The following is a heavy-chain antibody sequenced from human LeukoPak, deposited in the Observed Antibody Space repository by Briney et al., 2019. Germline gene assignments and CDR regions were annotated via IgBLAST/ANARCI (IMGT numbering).Heavy chain of an antibody. Sequence: GGSLRLSCAASGFTFSSYWMHWVRQAPGKGLVWVSRINSDGSSTSYADSVKGRFTISRDNAKNTLYLQMNSLRAEDTAVYYCARPAYCRGNCYYFPDYWGQGTLLTVSS. CDR2: INSDGSST. J-gene: IGHJ4*02. D-gene: IGHD2-21*02. CDR1: GFTFSSYW. CDR3: ARPAYCRGNCYYFPDY. V-gene: IGHV3-74*01.